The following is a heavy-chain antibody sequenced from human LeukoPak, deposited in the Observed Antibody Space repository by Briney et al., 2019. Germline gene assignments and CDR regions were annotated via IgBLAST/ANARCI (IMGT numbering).Heavy chain of an antibody. CDR3: ASSSSSWTIDY. D-gene: IGHD6-13*01. CDR2: INHSGST. J-gene: IGHJ4*02. CDR1: GGSFSGYY. V-gene: IGHV4-34*01. Sequence: PSETLSLTCAVYGGSFSGYYWSWIRQPPGKGLEWIGEINHSGSTNYNPSLKSRVTISVDTSKNQFSLKLSSVTAAVTAVYYCASSSSSWTIDYWGQGTLVTVSS.